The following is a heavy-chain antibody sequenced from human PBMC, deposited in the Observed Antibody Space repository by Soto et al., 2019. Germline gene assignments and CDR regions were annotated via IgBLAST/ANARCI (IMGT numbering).Heavy chain of an antibody. CDR1: GFTFSSYT. CDR3: AKAARVNFRETGNFDY. V-gene: IGHV3-21*01. D-gene: IGHD1-1*01. CDR2: IGSSSTYM. Sequence: EVQLVESGGGLVKPGGSLRLSCAASGFTFSSYTMNWVRQAPGMGLEWISSIGSSSTYMYYADSVKGRFTISRDNAKNSLYLQMNSLRAEDTAVYYCAKAARVNFRETGNFDYWGQGTLVTVSS. J-gene: IGHJ4*02.